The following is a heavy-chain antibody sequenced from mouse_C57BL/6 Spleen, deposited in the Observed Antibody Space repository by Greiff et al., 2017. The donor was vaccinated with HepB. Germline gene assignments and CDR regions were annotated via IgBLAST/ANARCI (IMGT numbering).Heavy chain of an antibody. J-gene: IGHJ2*01. CDR3: ARYDDYDEEGLDY. D-gene: IGHD2-4*01. CDR2: IRNKANGYTT. CDR1: GFTFTDYY. V-gene: IGHV7-3*01. Sequence: DVMLVESGGGLVQPGGSLSLSCAASGFTFTDYYMSWVRQPPGKALEWLGFIRNKANGYTTEYSASVKGRFTISRDNSQSILYLQMNALRAEDSATYYCARYDDYDEEGLDYWGQGTTLTVSS.